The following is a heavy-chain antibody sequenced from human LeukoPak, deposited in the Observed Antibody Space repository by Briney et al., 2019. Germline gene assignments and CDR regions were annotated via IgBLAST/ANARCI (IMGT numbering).Heavy chain of an antibody. CDR1: GGTFSSYA. J-gene: IGHJ5*02. D-gene: IGHD3-3*01. V-gene: IGHV1-69*05. Sequence: GASVKVSCKASGGTFSSYAVSWVRQAPGQGLEWMGGIIPIFGTANYAQKLQGRVTMTTDTSTSTAYMELRSLRSDDTAVYYCARAHYDFWSGYPALNWFDPWGQGTLVTVSS. CDR3: ARAHYDFWSGYPALNWFDP. CDR2: IIPIFGTA.